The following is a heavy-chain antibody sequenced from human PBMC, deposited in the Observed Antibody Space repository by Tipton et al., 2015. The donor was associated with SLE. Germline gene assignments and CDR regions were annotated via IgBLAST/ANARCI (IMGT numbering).Heavy chain of an antibody. CDR1: GYSISSAYY. CDR3: ARGPPPGYGDYFDY. Sequence: TLSLTCAVSGYSISSAYYWSWIRQPAGKGLEWIGRIYTSGSSNYNPSLKSRVTLSVDTSKNQFSLKLSSVTAADTAVYYCARGPPPGYGDYFDYWGQGTLVTVSS. CDR2: IYTSGSS. V-gene: IGHV4-4*07. J-gene: IGHJ4*02. D-gene: IGHD4-17*01.